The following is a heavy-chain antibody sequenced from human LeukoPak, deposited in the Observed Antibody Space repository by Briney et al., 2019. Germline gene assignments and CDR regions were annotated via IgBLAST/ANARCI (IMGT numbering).Heavy chain of an antibody. CDR2: ISSRGSTI. D-gene: IGHD2-2*01. V-gene: IGHV3-48*04. CDR1: GFTFSKYS. Sequence: PGGSLRLSCAASGFTFSKYSMNWVRQAPGKGLEWVSYISSRGSTIYYADSVKGRFTISRDNAKNSLYLQMNSLRAEDTAVYYCARDLIGYCSSTSCSATAAGHDFDYWGQGTLVTVSS. J-gene: IGHJ4*02. CDR3: ARDLIGYCSSTSCSATAAGHDFDY.